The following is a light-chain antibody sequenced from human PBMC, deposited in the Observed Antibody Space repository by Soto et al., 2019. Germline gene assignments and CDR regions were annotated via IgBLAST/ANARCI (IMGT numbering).Light chain of an antibody. Sequence: ILLTQSPSPLSASVGDRVTITCRASQGIDSSFAWYQQKPGKAPKLLIYAASSLQSGVPSRFSGSGSGTDFTLTISSLQPEDFATYYCQQLHDYPITFGQGTRLEIK. CDR3: QQLHDYPIT. V-gene: IGKV1-9*01. CDR1: QGIDSS. J-gene: IGKJ5*01. CDR2: AAS.